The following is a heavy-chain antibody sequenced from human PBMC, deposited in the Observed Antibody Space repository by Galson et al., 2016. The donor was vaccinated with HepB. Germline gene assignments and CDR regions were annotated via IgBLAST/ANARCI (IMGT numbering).Heavy chain of an antibody. D-gene: IGHD3-16*02. J-gene: IGHJ4*01. CDR2: IKSEAYGGTA. CDR1: GFTFSNAW. CDR3: TTVPGDAVRYSFDY. V-gene: IGHV3-15*01. Sequence: SLRLSCAASGFTFSNAWMRWVRQAPGKGLEWVGRIKSEAYGGTADYAAPVKGRFTISRDDSKNMVFLQMYSLRAEDTAMYFCTTVPGDAVRYSFDYWGQESLVTGSS.